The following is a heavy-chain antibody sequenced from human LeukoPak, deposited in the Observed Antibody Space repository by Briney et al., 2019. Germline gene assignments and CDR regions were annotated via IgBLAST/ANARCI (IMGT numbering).Heavy chain of an antibody. CDR1: GLTFTSYS. Sequence: PAGSLRLSCAASGLTFTSYSMSCVRPAPGEGLEWVSAIRAIGDSTYHADSVKGRFTICRDNSKNTLYLQMSSLRAEDTAVYYCAKRRAVAGIGTGGGAFDIWGQGTMVTVSS. CDR3: AKRRAVAGIGTGGGAFDI. CDR2: IRAIGDST. D-gene: IGHD6-19*01. V-gene: IGHV3-23*01. J-gene: IGHJ3*02.